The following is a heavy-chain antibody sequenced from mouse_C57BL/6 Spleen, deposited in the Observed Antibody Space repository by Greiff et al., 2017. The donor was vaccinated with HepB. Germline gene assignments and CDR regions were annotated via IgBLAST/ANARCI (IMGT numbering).Heavy chain of an antibody. CDR2: IYPRSGNT. Sequence: VMLVESGAELARPGASVKLSCKASGYTFTSYGISWVKQRTGQGLEWIGEIYPRSGNTYYNEKFKGKATLTADKSSSTAYMELRSLTSEDSAVYFCASSNWDAGDYWGQGTTLTVSS. J-gene: IGHJ2*01. CDR3: ASSNWDAGDY. D-gene: IGHD4-1*01. CDR1: GYTFTSYG. V-gene: IGHV1-81*01.